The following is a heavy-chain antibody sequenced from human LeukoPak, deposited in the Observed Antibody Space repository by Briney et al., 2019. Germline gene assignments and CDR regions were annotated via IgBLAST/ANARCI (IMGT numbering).Heavy chain of an antibody. D-gene: IGHD6-19*01. V-gene: IGHV3-30-3*01. CDR2: ISYDGSNK. CDR1: GFTFSSYA. Sequence: PGGSLRLSCAASGFTFSSYAMHWVRQAPGRGLEWVAVISYDGSNKYYADSVKGRFTISRDNSKNTLYLQMNSLRAEDTAVYYCARMVPGWNFDYWGQGTLVTVSS. J-gene: IGHJ4*02. CDR3: ARMVPGWNFDY.